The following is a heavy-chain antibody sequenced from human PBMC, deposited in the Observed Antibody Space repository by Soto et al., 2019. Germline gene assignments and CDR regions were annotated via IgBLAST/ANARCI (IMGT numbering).Heavy chain of an antibody. CDR1: GFPFSAYW. Sequence: EVQLAESGGGLVQPGGSLILSCTASGFPFSAYWMHWVRQAPGKGLVWISRSNSDASSTTYADSVKGRFTISRDNAENTMFLQMNSLRVDDTAVYYCARGYYGSEGTEYFQHWGRGTLVTVSS. V-gene: IGHV3-74*03. D-gene: IGHD3-10*01. CDR2: SNSDASST. CDR3: ARGYYGSEGTEYFQH. J-gene: IGHJ1*01.